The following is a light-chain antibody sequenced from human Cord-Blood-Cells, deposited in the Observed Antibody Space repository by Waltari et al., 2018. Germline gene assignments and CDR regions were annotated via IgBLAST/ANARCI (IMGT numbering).Light chain of an antibody. V-gene: IGKV2-30*02. CDR2: KVS. Sequence: DVVMTQSPLSLPVTLGQPASISFRSSQTLLHSDGNTYVNWFQQRPGQSPRRLIYKVSNRDSGVPDRFSGSGSGTDFTLKISRVEAEDVGVYYCMQGTHWPPITFGQGTRLEIK. CDR1: QTLLHSDGNTY. J-gene: IGKJ5*01. CDR3: MQGTHWPPIT.